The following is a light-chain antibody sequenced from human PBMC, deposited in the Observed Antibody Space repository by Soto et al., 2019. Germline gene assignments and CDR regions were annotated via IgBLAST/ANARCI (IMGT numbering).Light chain of an antibody. Sequence: DIQMTQFPPTLSASVGDRVTITCRASQSISSWLAWYQQKPGKAPKLLIYDASTLETGVPSRFSGSGSGTEFTLTISSLQPDDFAPYYCQQYNNYLMYTFGQGTKLEIK. CDR3: QQYNNYLMYT. J-gene: IGKJ2*01. V-gene: IGKV1-5*01. CDR1: QSISSW. CDR2: DAS.